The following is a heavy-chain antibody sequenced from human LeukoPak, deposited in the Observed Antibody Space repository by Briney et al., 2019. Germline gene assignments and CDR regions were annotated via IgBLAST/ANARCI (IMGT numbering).Heavy chain of an antibody. Sequence: SGGSLRLSCAACGFNFSSYAMHWVRQAPGKGLEWVAVISYDGSNKYYADSVKGRFTISRDNSKNTLYLQMNSLRAEDTAVYYCASQQSFHYYYMDVWGKGTTVTVSS. D-gene: IGHD2/OR15-2a*01. CDR1: GFNFSSYA. CDR2: ISYDGSNK. CDR3: ASQQSFHYYYMDV. V-gene: IGHV3-30-3*01. J-gene: IGHJ6*03.